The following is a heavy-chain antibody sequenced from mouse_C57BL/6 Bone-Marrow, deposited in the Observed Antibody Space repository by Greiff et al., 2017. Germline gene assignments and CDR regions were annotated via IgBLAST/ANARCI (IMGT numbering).Heavy chain of an antibody. CDR3: ARNYYGNRYAMDY. CDR1: GYTFTSYG. J-gene: IGHJ4*01. D-gene: IGHD2-1*01. Sequence: VKLMESGAELARPEASVKLSCKASGYTFTSYGISWVKQRTGQGLEWIGEIYPRSGNTYYNEKFKGKATLTADKSSSTAYMELRSLTSEDSAVYFCARNYYGNRYAMDYWGQGTSVTVSS. CDR2: IYPRSGNT. V-gene: IGHV1-81*01.